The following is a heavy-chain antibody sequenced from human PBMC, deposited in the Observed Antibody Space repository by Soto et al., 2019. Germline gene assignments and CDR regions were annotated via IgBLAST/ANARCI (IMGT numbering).Heavy chain of an antibody. D-gene: IGHD3-9*01. CDR2: ISGSGGST. CDR1: GFTFSSYA. V-gene: IGHV3-23*01. Sequence: HPGGSLRLSCAASGFTFSSYAMSWVRQAPGKGLEWVSAISGSGGSTYYADSVKGRFTISRDNSKNTLYLQMNSLRAEDTAVYYCAKDQLPYYDIRHYYYYGMDVWGQGTTVTVSS. CDR3: AKDQLPYYDIRHYYYYGMDV. J-gene: IGHJ6*02.